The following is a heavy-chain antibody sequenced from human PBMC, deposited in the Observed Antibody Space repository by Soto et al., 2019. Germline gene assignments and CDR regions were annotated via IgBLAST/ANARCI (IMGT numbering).Heavy chain of an antibody. V-gene: IGHV4-34*01. CDR1: GGSFSGYY. CDR3: TTDPVTMIVVVPSSG. CDR2: INHSGST. J-gene: IGHJ4*02. D-gene: IGHD3-22*01. Sequence: PSETLSLTCAVYGGSFSGYYWTWIRQPPGTGLEWIGEINHSGSTNYNPSLKSRVTISVDTSKNQFSLKLTSVTAEDTAVYYCTTDPVTMIVVVPSSGWGQGTLVTVS.